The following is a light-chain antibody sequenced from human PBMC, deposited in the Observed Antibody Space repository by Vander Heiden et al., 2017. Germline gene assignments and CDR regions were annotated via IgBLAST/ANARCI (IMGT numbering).Light chain of an antibody. V-gene: IGLV2-11*01. CDR2: DVT. CDR3: CSYAGSYTWV. CDR1: SSDVGAYDY. Sequence: QSALTQPRPVSGSPGQSVTISCSGTSSDVGAYDYVSWYQQHPGKAPKLLIYDVTKWPSGVPDRFSGSKSGNTATLTISGLLTEDEADYYCCSYAGSYTWVFGGGTKVTVL. J-gene: IGLJ3*02.